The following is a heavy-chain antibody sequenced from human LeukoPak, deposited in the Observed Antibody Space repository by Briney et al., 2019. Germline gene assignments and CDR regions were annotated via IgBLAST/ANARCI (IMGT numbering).Heavy chain of an antibody. CDR1: GGSFSSNI. D-gene: IGHD2-2*01. V-gene: IGHV1-69*05. Sequence: VASVKVFCKASGGSFSSNIIGWVRQAPGQGLEWMGGIVPIFGKTKYAQKFQGRVTITTDESSSTAYMELSSLRSDDTAIYYCARGWGIPAPISWFDPWGQGTLVTVSS. CDR2: IVPIFGKT. CDR3: ARGWGIPAPISWFDP. J-gene: IGHJ5*02.